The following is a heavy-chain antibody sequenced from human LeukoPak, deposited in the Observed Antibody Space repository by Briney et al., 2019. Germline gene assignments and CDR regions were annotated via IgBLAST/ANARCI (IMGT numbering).Heavy chain of an antibody. CDR3: VRDVWGDRDGFFEY. CDR2: INIDGRST. CDR1: GFTFSSYW. D-gene: IGHD2-21*02. V-gene: IGHV3-74*01. J-gene: IGHJ4*02. Sequence: PGGSLRLSCAASGFTFSSYWMHWVRQVPGKGLLWVSRINIDGRSTSYAPSVTGRFTTSRDNAKNTVYLQMNSLRAEDTAVYYCVRDVWGDRDGFFEYWGQGTLVTVSS.